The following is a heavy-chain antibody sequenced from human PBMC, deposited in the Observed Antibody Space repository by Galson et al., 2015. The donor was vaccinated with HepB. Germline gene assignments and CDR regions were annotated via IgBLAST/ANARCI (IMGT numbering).Heavy chain of an antibody. CDR3: AKGSRGISYYYGMDV. Sequence: SLRLSCAASGFTFDDYAMHWARQAPGKGLEWVSGISWNSGSIGYADSVKGRFTISRDNAKNSLYLQMNSLRAEDTALYYCAKGSRGISYYYGMDVWGQGTTVTVSS. V-gene: IGHV3-9*01. D-gene: IGHD1-14*01. J-gene: IGHJ6*02. CDR1: GFTFDDYA. CDR2: ISWNSGSI.